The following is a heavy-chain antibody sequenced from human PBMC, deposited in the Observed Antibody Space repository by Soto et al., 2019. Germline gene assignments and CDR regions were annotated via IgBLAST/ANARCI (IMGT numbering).Heavy chain of an antibody. J-gene: IGHJ4*02. D-gene: IGHD2-21*02. CDR2: ISAYNGNT. V-gene: IGHV1-18*01. CDR3: ARAPATYCGGDCYFDY. Sequence: QVQLVQSGAEVKKPGASVKVSCKASGYTFTSYGISWVRQAPGQGLEWMGWISAYNGNTNYAQKLQGRVTMTXXTXTSXAYMELRSLRSDDTAVYYCARAPATYCGGDCYFDYWGQGTLVTVSS. CDR1: GYTFTSYG.